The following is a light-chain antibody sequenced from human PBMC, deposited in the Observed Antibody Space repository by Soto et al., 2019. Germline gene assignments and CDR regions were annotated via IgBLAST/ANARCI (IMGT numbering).Light chain of an antibody. CDR3: QHPNYWRPRWP. V-gene: IGKV3-11*01. CDR2: GAS. Sequence: EIVLTQSPSTLSSSPGERATLTCRASQSVSNFLAWYQHKPGQSPRLLIHGASNIATDIPATFSVSGSGTDFALTITGIRLEDFAVYSCQHPNYWRPRWPFGQGTKVEMK. CDR1: QSVSNF. J-gene: IGKJ1*01.